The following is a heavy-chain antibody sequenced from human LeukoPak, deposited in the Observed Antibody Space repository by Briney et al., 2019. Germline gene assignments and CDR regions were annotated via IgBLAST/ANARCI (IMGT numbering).Heavy chain of an antibody. V-gene: IGHV3-21*01. CDR1: GFTFSSYS. Sequence: PGGSLRLSCAASGFTFSSYSMNWVRQAPGKGLEWVSSISSSSYIYYGDSVKGRFTISRDNAKDSLYLQMNSLRAEDTAVYYCARDYEIYWGQGTLVTISS. D-gene: IGHD5-12*01. CDR2: ISSSSYI. CDR3: ARDYEIY. J-gene: IGHJ4*02.